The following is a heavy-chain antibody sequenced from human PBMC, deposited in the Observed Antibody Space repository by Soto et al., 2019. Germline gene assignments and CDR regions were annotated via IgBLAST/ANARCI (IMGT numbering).Heavy chain of an antibody. CDR1: GFTFSNAW. Sequence: PGGSLRLSCAASGFTFSNAWMSWVRQAPGKGLEWVGRIKSKTDGGTTDYAAPVKGRFTISRDDSKNTLYLQMNSLKTEDTAVYYCTTGIIMEYEDIEATLTDYWGQGTLVPVSS. CDR2: IKSKTDGGTT. CDR3: TTGIIMEYEDIEATLTDY. V-gene: IGHV3-15*01. D-gene: IGHD5-12*01. J-gene: IGHJ4*02.